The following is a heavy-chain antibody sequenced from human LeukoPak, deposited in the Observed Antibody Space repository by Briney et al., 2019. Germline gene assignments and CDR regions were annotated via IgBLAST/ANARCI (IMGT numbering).Heavy chain of an antibody. CDR3: AKCSATCYANAFDI. CDR1: AFTFSGYA. Sequence: GGSLRLSCAASAFTFSGYAMNWVRQGPGKGLEWVSVISGGGDGTYYADSVKGRFTISRDNSKTTLYLQMSSLRVEDTAVYYCAKCSATCYANAFDIWGQGTMVTVSS. V-gene: IGHV3-23*01. D-gene: IGHD2-2*01. CDR2: ISGGGDGT. J-gene: IGHJ3*02.